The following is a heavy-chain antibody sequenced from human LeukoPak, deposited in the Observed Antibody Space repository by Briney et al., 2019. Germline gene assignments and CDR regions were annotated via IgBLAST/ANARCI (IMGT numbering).Heavy chain of an antibody. CDR1: GYTFTSYD. D-gene: IGHD2-2*01. Sequence: ASVKVSCKASGYTFTSYDINWVRQATGQGLEWMGWMNPNSGNTGYAQKFQGRVTMTEDTSTDTAYMELSSLRSEDTAVYYCATKITHLPATASPSYYYYGMDVWGQGTTVTVSS. CDR3: ATKITHLPATASPSYYYYGMDV. CDR2: MNPNSGNT. J-gene: IGHJ6*02. V-gene: IGHV1-8*01.